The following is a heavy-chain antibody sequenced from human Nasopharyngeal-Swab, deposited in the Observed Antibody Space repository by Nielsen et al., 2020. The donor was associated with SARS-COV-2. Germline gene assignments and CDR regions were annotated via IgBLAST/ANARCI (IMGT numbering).Heavy chain of an antibody. Sequence: GGSLRLSCAASGFTFDDYAMHWVRKAPGKGLEWVSGISWNSGSIGYADSVKGRFTISRDNAKNSLYLQMNSLRAEDTALYYCAKDHGYYYGMDVWGQGTTVTVSS. CDR1: GFTFDDYA. J-gene: IGHJ6*02. CDR2: ISWNSGSI. CDR3: AKDHGYYYGMDV. V-gene: IGHV3-9*01.